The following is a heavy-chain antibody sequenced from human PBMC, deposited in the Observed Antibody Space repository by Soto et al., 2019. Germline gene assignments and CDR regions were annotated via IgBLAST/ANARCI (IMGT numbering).Heavy chain of an antibody. CDR2: IYTSGST. CDR1: GGSISSYY. CDR3: ARGSPYSSGSLRINYFDY. V-gene: IGHV4-4*07. D-gene: IGHD6-19*01. Sequence: SETLSLTCTVSGGSISSYYWSWIRQPAGKGLEWIGRIYTSGSTNYSPSLKSRVTMSVDTSKNQFSLKLSSVTAADTAVYYCARGSPYSSGSLRINYFDYWGQGTLVTVSS. J-gene: IGHJ4*02.